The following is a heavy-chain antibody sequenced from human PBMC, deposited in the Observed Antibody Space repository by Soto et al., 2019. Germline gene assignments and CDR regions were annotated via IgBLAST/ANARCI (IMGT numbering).Heavy chain of an antibody. J-gene: IGHJ6*03. D-gene: IGHD3-3*01. CDR2: ISSSSSTI. V-gene: IGHV3-48*01. CDR3: ARVGFLEWLLHMDV. Sequence: GXSLRLSCAASGFTFSSYSINWVLQAPGKGLEWVSYISSSSSTIYYADSVKGRFTISRDNAKNSLYLQMNSLRAEDTAVYYCARVGFLEWLLHMDVWGKGTTVTVSS. CDR1: GFTFSSYS.